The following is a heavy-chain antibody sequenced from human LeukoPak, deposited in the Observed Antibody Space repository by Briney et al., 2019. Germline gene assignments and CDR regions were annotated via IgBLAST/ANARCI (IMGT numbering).Heavy chain of an antibody. CDR3: ARDHGYCSSTSCRDYYYYYMDV. J-gene: IGHJ6*03. D-gene: IGHD2-2*01. CDR1: GFTFSSYA. Sequence: GGSLRLSCAASGFTFSSYAMHWVRQAPGKGLEWVAVISYDGSNKYYADSVKGRFTISRDNSKNTLYLQMNSLRAEDTAVYYCARDHGYCSSTSCRDYYYYYMDVWGKGTTVTVSS. V-gene: IGHV3-30*04. CDR2: ISYDGSNK.